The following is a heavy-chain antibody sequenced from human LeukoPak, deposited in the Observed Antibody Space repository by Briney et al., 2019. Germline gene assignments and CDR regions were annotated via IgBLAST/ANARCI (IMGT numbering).Heavy chain of an antibody. CDR3: AKDDIVWD. Sequence: PGGSLRLSCAASGFTFSSYAMHWVRQAPGKGLEWVALISYDGGNKYYADSVKGRFTISRDNSKNTLYLRMNSLRAEDTAAYYCAKDDIVWDWGQGTLVTVSS. D-gene: IGHD5-12*01. CDR2: ISYDGGNK. J-gene: IGHJ4*02. V-gene: IGHV3-30-3*01. CDR1: GFTFSSYA.